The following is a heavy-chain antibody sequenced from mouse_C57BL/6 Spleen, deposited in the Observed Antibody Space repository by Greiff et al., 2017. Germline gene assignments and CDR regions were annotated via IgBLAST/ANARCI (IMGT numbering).Heavy chain of an antibody. CDR2: INYYGSCT. D-gene: IGHD1-1*01. Sequence: EVQRVESEGGLVQPGSSMKLSCTASGFTFSDYYMAWVRQVPEKGLEWVANINYYGSCTYYMDSLKSRFSISRDNAKNILYLQMSSLKSEDTATYDCARYHYYGSSNWYFDVWGTGTTVTVSS. CDR1: GFTFSDYY. V-gene: IGHV5-16*01. J-gene: IGHJ1*03. CDR3: ARYHYYGSSNWYFDV.